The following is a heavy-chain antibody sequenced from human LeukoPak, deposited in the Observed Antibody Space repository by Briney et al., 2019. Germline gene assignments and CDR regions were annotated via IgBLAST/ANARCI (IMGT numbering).Heavy chain of an antibody. CDR3: ARDLYDHDSSGYYEF. CDR2: IYDSGST. CDR1: GGSISGYY. J-gene: IGHJ4*02. D-gene: IGHD3-22*01. V-gene: IGHV4-59*01. Sequence: SETLSLTCTVPGGSISGYYWSWIRQPPGKALEWIGYIYDSGSTDYNPSPKCRATLPTDTSKNQVSLKLTSVTAADTAVYYCARDLYDHDSSGYYEFWGQGTLVTVSS.